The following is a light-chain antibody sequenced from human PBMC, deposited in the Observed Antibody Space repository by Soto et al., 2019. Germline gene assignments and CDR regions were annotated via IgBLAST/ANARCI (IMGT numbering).Light chain of an antibody. CDR1: QSVSLS. CDR3: QQYHIWPSWT. V-gene: IGKV3-15*01. J-gene: IGKJ1*01. Sequence: EIVLTQSPATLSVSLGDSATLSCRASQSVSLSLAWFQMRPGQPPRLLIYGASTRATDIPARFSGSGSGTDFTLTISSLQSEDFAVYFYQQYHIWPSWTFGQGTKVEHK. CDR2: GAS.